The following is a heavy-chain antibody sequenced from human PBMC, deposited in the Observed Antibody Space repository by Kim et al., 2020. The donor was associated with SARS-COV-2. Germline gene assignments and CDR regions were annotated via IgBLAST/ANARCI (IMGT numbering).Heavy chain of an antibody. J-gene: IGHJ4*01. CDR3: ARSKGEVNHLYEPGSYF. Sequence: GGSLRLSCEASGLNFNDYAFQWVRQAPGEGLAWVGVISYDGSKKYYADSVQGRFAVSRDNSKNTLYLQMNSLRPDDPAIYYCARSKGEVNHLYEPGSYF. D-gene: IGHD3-10*01. CDR2: ISYDGSKK. CDR1: GLNFNDYA. V-gene: IGHV3-30*09.